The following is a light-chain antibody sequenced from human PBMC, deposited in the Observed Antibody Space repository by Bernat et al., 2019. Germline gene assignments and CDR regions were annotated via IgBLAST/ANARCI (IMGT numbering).Light chain of an antibody. CDR1: SSDIGAYNY. CDR2: EVS. J-gene: IGLJ1*01. V-gene: IGLV2-8*01. Sequence: QSALTQPPSASGSPGQSVAISCTGTSSDIGAYNYVSWYQQHPGKVPKLLIYEVSKRPSGVPDRFSGSKSGNTASLTVSGLQAEDEADYYCSPQGSNHNFYVFGTGTKVTV. CDR3: SPQGSNHNFYV.